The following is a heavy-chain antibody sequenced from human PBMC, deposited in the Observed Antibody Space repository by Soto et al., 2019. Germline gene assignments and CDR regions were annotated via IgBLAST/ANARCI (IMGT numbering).Heavy chain of an antibody. CDR3: AKLRDFVVLPAGILDY. CDR1: GFTFSSYG. D-gene: IGHD2-8*01. Sequence: PGGSLRLSWAASGFTFSSYGISWIRLSPGKGLERVSVISGGGDTTYYTPSVKGRFTISRDDFRNTLYLQMNSLRTEDTAIYYCAKLRDFVVLPAGILDYWGPGTLVTVSS. J-gene: IGHJ4*02. CDR2: ISGGGDTT. V-gene: IGHV3-23*01.